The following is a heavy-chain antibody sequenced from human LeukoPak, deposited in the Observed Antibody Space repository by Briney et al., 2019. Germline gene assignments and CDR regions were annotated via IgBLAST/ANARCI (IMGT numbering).Heavy chain of an antibody. J-gene: IGHJ5*02. CDR2: INPNSGGT. D-gene: IGHD3-16*02. V-gene: IGHV1-2*02. CDR1: GYTFTGYY. Sequence: ASVKVSCKASGYTFTGYYMHWVRQAPGQGLEWMGWINPNSGGTNYAQKFQGRVTMTRGTSISTAYMELSRLRSDDTAVYYCARDGVITFGGVIVTNWFDPWGQGTLVTVSS. CDR3: ARDGVITFGGVIVTNWFDP.